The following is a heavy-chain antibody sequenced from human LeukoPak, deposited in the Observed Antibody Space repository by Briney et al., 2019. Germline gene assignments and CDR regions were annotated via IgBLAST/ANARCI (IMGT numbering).Heavy chain of an antibody. D-gene: IGHD2-2*01. Sequence: PGGSLRLSCAASGFRFSSYSMNWVRQAPGKGLEWVSYISSSSSTIYYADSVKGRFTISRDNAKNSLYLQMNSLRAEDTAVYYCARDTGYCSSTSCLAAFDIWGQGTMVTVSS. CDR1: GFRFSSYS. CDR2: ISSSSSTI. J-gene: IGHJ3*02. V-gene: IGHV3-48*01. CDR3: ARDTGYCSSTSCLAAFDI.